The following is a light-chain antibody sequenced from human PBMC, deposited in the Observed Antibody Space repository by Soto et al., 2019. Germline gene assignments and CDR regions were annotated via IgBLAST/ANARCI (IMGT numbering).Light chain of an antibody. V-gene: IGLV2-11*01. Sequence: QSVLTQPRSVSGSPGQSVTISCTGTGNDVGAYDVARWPSGVPDRFSGSKSGNTASLTISGLRSEDEADYYCAAWHDTPSGYVFGTGTKLTVL. CDR2: VA. J-gene: IGLJ1*01. CDR1: GNDVGAY. CDR3: AAWHDTPSGYV.